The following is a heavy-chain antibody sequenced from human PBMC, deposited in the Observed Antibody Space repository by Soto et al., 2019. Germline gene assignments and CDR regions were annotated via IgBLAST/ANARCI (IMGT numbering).Heavy chain of an antibody. CDR1: GGTFSSYA. Sequence: SVKLSCKASGGTFSSYAISWVRQAPGQGLEWMGGIIPIFGTANYAQKFQGRVTITADESTSTAYMELSSLRSEDTAVYYCAGAPIAAAAHFDYWGQGTLVTVSS. CDR3: AGAPIAAAAHFDY. CDR2: IIPIFGTA. V-gene: IGHV1-69*13. J-gene: IGHJ4*02. D-gene: IGHD6-13*01.